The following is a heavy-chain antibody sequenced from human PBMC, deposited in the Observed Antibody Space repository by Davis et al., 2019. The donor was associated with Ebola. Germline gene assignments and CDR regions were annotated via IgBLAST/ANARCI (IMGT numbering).Heavy chain of an antibody. Sequence: GESLKISCAASGFPFSSYSMSWVRQAPGKGLEWVAYISSSSSTVYYADSVKGRFTISRDNSKSTVYLEMNSLRVEDTAVFYCARGQQWLTYWGQGTPVTVSS. D-gene: IGHD6-19*01. CDR2: ISSSSSTV. CDR1: GFPFSSYS. J-gene: IGHJ4*02. CDR3: ARGQQWLTY. V-gene: IGHV3-48*01.